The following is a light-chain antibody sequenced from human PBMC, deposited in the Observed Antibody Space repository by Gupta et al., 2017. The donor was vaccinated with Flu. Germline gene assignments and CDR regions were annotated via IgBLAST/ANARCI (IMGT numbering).Light chain of an antibody. CDR2: AKN. Sequence: SSELPHDPAVSVALGQTVRITCQGDSLRKPYASWYQQKPGQAPVLVIYAKNIRPSGIPDRFSCSSSGNTASLTITGAQAEDEADYYCNSRDSTDNHQAVFGGGTKLTVL. V-gene: IGLV3-19*01. J-gene: IGLJ2*01. CDR3: NSRDSTDNHQAV. CDR1: SLRKPY.